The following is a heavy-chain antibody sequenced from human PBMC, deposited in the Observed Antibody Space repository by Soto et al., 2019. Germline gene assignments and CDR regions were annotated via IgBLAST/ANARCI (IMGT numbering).Heavy chain of an antibody. CDR3: ASFLHLAATLGINWFAP. D-gene: IGHD2-15*01. CDR2: IIPIFGTA. J-gene: IGHJ5*02. Sequence: SVKGSCKASGGTFSSYAISWVRQAPGQGLEWMGGIIPIFGTANYAQKFQGRVTITADESTSTAYMELSSLRSEDTALYYCASFLHLAATLGINWFAPWGQRTLVTXSS. V-gene: IGHV1-69*13. CDR1: GGTFSSYA.